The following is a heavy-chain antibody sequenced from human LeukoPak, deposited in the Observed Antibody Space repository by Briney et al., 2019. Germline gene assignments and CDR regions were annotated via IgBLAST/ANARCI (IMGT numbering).Heavy chain of an antibody. CDR1: GFTFSIYT. V-gene: IGHV3-21*01. Sequence: GGSLRLSCAAPGFTFSIYTMNWVRQAPGKGLEWVSSISSSNSFIYYADSVKGRFTISRDNAKNSLYLQMNSLRAEDTAVYYCARGGGYDPFDYWGQGTLVTVSS. CDR2: ISSSNSFI. J-gene: IGHJ4*02. D-gene: IGHD5-12*01. CDR3: ARGGGYDPFDY.